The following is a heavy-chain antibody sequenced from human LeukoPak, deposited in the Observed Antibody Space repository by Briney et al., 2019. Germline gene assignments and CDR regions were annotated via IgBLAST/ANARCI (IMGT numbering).Heavy chain of an antibody. V-gene: IGHV3-49*03. CDR2: IRSKAYGGTT. J-gene: IGHJ6*03. Sequence: SLRLSCTASGFTFGDYAMSWFRQAPGKGLEWVGFIRSKAYGGTTEYAASVKGRFTISRDDSKSIAYLQMNSLKTEDTAVYYCTRGTDTAMVRYYYYYMDVWGKGTTVTVSS. D-gene: IGHD5-18*01. CDR1: GFTFGDYA. CDR3: TRGTDTAMVRYYYYYMDV.